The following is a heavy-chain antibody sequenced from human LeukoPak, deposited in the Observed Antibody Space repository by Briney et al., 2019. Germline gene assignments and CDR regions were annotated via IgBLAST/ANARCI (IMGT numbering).Heavy chain of an antibody. CDR1: GFTFSNYG. V-gene: IGHV3-30*03. CDR2: ISDDGTNK. Sequence: GGSLRLSCAASGFTFSNYGMHCVRQAPGKGLEWVAVISDDGTNKYYADSVKGRFTISRDNSKNTLYLQMNSLRAEDTAVYYCARVPYDFWSGYYYNYWGQGTLVTVSS. D-gene: IGHD3-3*01. J-gene: IGHJ4*02. CDR3: ARVPYDFWSGYYYNY.